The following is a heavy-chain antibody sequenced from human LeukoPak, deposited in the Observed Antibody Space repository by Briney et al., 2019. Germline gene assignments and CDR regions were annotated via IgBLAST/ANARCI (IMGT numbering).Heavy chain of an antibody. Sequence: SETLSLTCGVYVWSFSGYYWRWIRQPPGKGVEWVGEINHSGSTNYNPSLKSRVTISVDTSKNQFSLKLSSVTAADTAVYYCAREGRDCSSTSCYPFDYWGQGTLVTVSS. V-gene: IGHV4-34*01. CDR1: VWSFSGYY. D-gene: IGHD2-2*01. J-gene: IGHJ4*02. CDR2: INHSGST. CDR3: AREGRDCSSTSCYPFDY.